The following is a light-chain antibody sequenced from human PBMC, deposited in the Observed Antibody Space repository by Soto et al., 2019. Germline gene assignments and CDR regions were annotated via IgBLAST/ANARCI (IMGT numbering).Light chain of an antibody. Sequence: QSVLTQPRSVSGSPGQSVAISCTGTSSDVGGYNYVSWYQQHPGKAPKLMIYDVNKRPSGVPDRFSGSKSGNTASLTISGLQAEDEPVYYCCSFAGDPYVFGTGTKVTVL. V-gene: IGLV2-11*01. J-gene: IGLJ1*01. CDR2: DVN. CDR3: CSFAGDPYV. CDR1: SSDVGGYNY.